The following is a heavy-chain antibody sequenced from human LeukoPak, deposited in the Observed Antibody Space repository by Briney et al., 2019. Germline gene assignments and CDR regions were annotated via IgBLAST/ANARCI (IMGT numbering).Heavy chain of an antibody. CDR1: GGSFSNNY. V-gene: IGHV4-59*12. J-gene: IGHJ4*02. CDR3: ARRAGTGTPGYFDY. D-gene: IGHD6-19*01. Sequence: SETLSLTCTVSGGSFSNNYWSWIRQSTGKGLEWIGYVYDSGISNYNPSLESRVTLSVDTSKNQFSLRLTSETAADTAVYFCARRAGTGTPGYFDYWGQGGLVTVSS. CDR2: VYDSGIS.